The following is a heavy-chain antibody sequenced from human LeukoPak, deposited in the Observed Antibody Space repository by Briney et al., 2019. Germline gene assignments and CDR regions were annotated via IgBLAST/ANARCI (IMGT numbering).Heavy chain of an antibody. D-gene: IGHD6-13*01. Sequence: GGSLRLSCAASGFTFSSYAMSWVRQAPGKGLEWVSAINGSGGSTYYADSVKGRFTISRDNSKNTLYLQMNSLRAEDTAVYYCAKSYSSSWSNYYYYGMDVWGQGTTVTVSS. CDR3: AKSYSSSWSNYYYYGMDV. CDR2: INGSGGST. J-gene: IGHJ6*02. CDR1: GFTFSSYA. V-gene: IGHV3-23*01.